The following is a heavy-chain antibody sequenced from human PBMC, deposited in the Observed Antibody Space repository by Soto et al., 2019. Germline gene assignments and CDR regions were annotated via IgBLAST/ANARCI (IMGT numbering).Heavy chain of an antibody. J-gene: IGHJ5*02. D-gene: IGHD6-19*01. V-gene: IGHV3-48*03. Sequence: LRLSCAASGFTFSSYEMNWVRQAPGKGLEWVSYISSSGSTIYYADSVKGRFTISRDNAKNSLYLQMNSLRAEDTAVYYCARVEDSSGWTYNWFDPWGQGTLVTVSS. CDR3: ARVEDSSGWTYNWFDP. CDR1: GFTFSSYE. CDR2: ISSSGSTI.